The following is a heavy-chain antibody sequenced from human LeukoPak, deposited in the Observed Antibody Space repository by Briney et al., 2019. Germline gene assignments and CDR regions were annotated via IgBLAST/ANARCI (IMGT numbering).Heavy chain of an antibody. D-gene: IGHD5-18*01. CDR2: IYYSGST. CDR1: GGSISSYY. Sequence: PSETLSLTCTVSGGSISSYYWSWIRQPPGKGLEWIGYIYYSGSTNYNPSLKSRVTISVDTSKNQFSLKLSSVTAADTAVYYCARLWDTDDAFDIWGQGTVVTVSS. J-gene: IGHJ3*02. CDR3: ARLWDTDDAFDI. V-gene: IGHV4-59*08.